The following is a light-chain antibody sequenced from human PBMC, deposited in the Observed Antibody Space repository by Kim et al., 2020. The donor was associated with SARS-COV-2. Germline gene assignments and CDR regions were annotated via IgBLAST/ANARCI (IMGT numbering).Light chain of an antibody. CDR2: DNN. Sequence: GTKVTISCSGSSSNIGKNYVSWYQQLPGTAPKVLIYDNNKRPSGIPDRFSGSKSGTSATLGITGLQTGDEADYYCGTWNSSLSAGIFGGGTQLTVL. CDR3: GTWNSSLSAGI. J-gene: IGLJ2*01. V-gene: IGLV1-51*01. CDR1: SSNIGKNY.